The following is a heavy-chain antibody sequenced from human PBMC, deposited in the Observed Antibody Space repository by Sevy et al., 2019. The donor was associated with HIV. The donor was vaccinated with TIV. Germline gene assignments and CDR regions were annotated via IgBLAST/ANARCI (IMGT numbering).Heavy chain of an antibody. CDR2: VRYDGSNE. CDR3: AREPTDLSCYMDL. V-gene: IGHV3-33*01. CDR1: GFTFSRFG. J-gene: IGHJ6*03. Sequence: GGSLSLSCAASGFTFSRFGIHWVRQAPGKGLEWVGVVRYDGSNEYHADSVKGRFIISRDNSKNTLYLQMNRLRAEDTAVYYCAREPTDLSCYMDLWGKGTAVTVSS.